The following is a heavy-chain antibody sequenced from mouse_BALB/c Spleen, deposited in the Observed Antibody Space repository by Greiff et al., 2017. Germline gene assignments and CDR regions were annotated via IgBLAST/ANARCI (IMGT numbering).Heavy chain of an antibody. CDR3: ARGGHYYAMDY. CDR2: INPYNDGT. CDR1: GYTFTSYV. V-gene: IGHV1-14*01. J-gene: IGHJ4*01. Sequence: EVKLVESGPELVKPGASVKMSCKASGYTFTSYVMHWVKQKPGQGLEWIGYINPYNDGTKYNEKFKGKATLTSDKSSSTAYMELSSLTSEDSAVYYCARGGHYYAMDYWGQGTSVTVSS.